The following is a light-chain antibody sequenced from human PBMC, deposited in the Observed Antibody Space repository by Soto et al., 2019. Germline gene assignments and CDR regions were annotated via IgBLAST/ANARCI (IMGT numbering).Light chain of an antibody. V-gene: IGKV3-15*01. CDR2: DTS. Sequence: EIVMTQSPATLSASPGEGATLSCRASQGIGDTLAWYQQKPGQTPRLLIYDTSIRATGVPARFSGSRSGAEFTLTISSLQSEDFAVYYCRHYVTWPLTFGGGTKVESK. CDR3: RHYVTWPLT. CDR1: QGIGDT. J-gene: IGKJ4*01.